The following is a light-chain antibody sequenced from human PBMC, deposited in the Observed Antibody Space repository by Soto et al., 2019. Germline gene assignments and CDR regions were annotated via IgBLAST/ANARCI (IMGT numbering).Light chain of an antibody. Sequence: QSVLTQPASVSGSPGQSITISCTGTSSDVGSYNLVSWYQQHPGKAPKLMIYEVSKRPSGVSNRFSGSKSGNTASLTISGLQAEDEADYYCSSYAGSSTSLFGTGTKVTVL. CDR1: SSDVGSYNL. CDR2: EVS. V-gene: IGLV2-23*02. J-gene: IGLJ1*01. CDR3: SSYAGSSTSL.